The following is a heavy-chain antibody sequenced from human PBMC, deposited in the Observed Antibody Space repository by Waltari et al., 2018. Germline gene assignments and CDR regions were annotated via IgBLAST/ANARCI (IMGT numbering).Heavy chain of an antibody. Sequence: EVQLLESGGGLVQPGGSLRLSCAASGITFSGYAMSWVRQAPGKGLEWVSFISGGGTGTYYGDSVKGRFTISRDNSTSTVYLQMNSLRAEDTAVYYCARCTGGSCYGFDYWGQGTLVTVSS. D-gene: IGHD2-15*01. V-gene: IGHV3-23*03. CDR1: GITFSGYA. J-gene: IGHJ4*02. CDR3: ARCTGGSCYGFDY. CDR2: ISGGGTGT.